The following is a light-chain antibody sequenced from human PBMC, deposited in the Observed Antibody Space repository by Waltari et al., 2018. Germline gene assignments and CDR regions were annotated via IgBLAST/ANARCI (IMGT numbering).Light chain of an antibody. Sequence: SYELTQPPSVSVSPGQTARITCSGDALSKKYAYWYQQKSGQAPVLVIYEDIKRPTGIPERFSVSSSGTTATLTISGAHVDDEADYYCYSTDFSGHDRVFGGGTKLTIL. CDR3: YSTDFSGHDRV. CDR2: EDI. J-gene: IGLJ3*02. CDR1: ALSKKY. V-gene: IGLV3-10*01.